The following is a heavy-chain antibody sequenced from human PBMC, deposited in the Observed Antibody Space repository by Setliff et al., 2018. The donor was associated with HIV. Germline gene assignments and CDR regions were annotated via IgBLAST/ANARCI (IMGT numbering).Heavy chain of an antibody. Sequence: KPSETLSLTCTVSGGSVSEYYWSWIRQPAGEGLEWIGRFSAPGNSNYNPSLKSRVTMSVDTSKNQFSLKLSSVTAADTAVYYCARDLYYYNSGNYMDVWGKGATVTVSS. CDR3: ARDLYYYNSGNYMDV. CDR2: FSAPGNS. D-gene: IGHD3-10*01. J-gene: IGHJ6*03. CDR1: GGSVSEYY. V-gene: IGHV4-4*07.